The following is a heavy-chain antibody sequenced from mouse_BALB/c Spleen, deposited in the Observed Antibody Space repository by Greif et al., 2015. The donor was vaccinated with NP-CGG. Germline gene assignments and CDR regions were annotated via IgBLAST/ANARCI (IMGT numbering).Heavy chain of an antibody. CDR3: ARGTYYAMDY. CDR1: GYAFSSYW. Sequence: QVQLKQSGAELVRPGSSVKISCKASGYAFSSYWMNWVKQRPGQGLEWIGQIYPGDGDTNYNGKFKGKATLTADKSSSTAYMQLSSLTSEDSAAYFCARGTYYAMDYWGQGTSVTVSS. V-gene: IGHV1-80*01. J-gene: IGHJ4*01. CDR2: IYPGDGDT. D-gene: IGHD3-3*01.